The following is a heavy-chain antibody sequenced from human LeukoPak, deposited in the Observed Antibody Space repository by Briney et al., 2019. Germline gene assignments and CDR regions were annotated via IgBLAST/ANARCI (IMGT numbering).Heavy chain of an antibody. CDR1: GFTFSSSA. V-gene: IGHV3-30*03. J-gene: IGHJ4*02. CDR3: ARDFYNSGWCDY. D-gene: IGHD6-19*01. CDR2: ISNDGSKK. Sequence: PGGSLRLSCAASGFTFSSSAMHWVRQAPGKGLEWVAVISNDGSKKYYVGSGKGRFTISRDDSKNTLYLQMNSLRADDTAVYYCARDFYNSGWCDYWGQGTLVTVSS.